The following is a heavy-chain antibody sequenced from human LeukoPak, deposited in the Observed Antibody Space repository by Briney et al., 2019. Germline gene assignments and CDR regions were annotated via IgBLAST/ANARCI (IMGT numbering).Heavy chain of an antibody. Sequence: SETLSLTCAVYGVSFSGYYWSWVRQPPGKGLEWIGEINHSGSTNYNLSLKSRVTISADMSKKQVSLKLSSVTAADTAVYYCARDEGGGGYWGQGTLVTVSS. CDR1: GVSFSGYY. CDR3: ARDEGGGGY. CDR2: INHSGST. D-gene: IGHD3-16*01. J-gene: IGHJ4*02. V-gene: IGHV4-34*01.